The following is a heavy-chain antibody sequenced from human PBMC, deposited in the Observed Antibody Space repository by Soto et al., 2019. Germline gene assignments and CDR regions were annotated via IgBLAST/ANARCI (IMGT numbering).Heavy chain of an antibody. V-gene: IGHV3-23*01. J-gene: IGHJ4*02. CDR1: GFTFSSYA. CDR2: ISGSGGST. Sequence: GGSLRLSCAASGFTFSSYAMSWVRQAPGKGLEWVSAISGSGGSTYYADSVKGRFTISRGNSKNTLYLQMNSLRAEDTAVYYCAKRYCSSTSCYPGFEYWGQGTLVTVSS. D-gene: IGHD2-2*01. CDR3: AKRYCSSTSCYPGFEY.